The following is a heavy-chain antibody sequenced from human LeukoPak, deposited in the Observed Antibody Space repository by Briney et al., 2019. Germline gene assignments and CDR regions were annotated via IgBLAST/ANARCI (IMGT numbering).Heavy chain of an antibody. V-gene: IGHV4-4*07. CDR2: IYTSGST. CDR1: GGSISSYY. D-gene: IGHD5-12*01. Sequence: SETLSLTCTVSGGSISSYYWSWIRQPAGKGLEWIGRIYTSGSTNYNPSLKSRVTISVDTSKNQFSLKLSSVTAADTAVYYCASRPLLATPLVSWGQGTLVTVSS. J-gene: IGHJ4*02. CDR3: ASRPLLATPLVS.